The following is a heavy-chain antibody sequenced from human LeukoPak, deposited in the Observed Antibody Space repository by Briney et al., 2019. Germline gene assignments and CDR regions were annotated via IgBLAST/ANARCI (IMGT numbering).Heavy chain of an antibody. J-gene: IGHJ4*02. Sequence: GGSLRLSCAASGFTFSDFWMGWVRHAPGQGLEWVANIRHDGNAKNYVPSVRGRFTMSRDNAKTTLYLQMNSLTAEDTAVYYCATSHDSADNDWGQGTLVTVSS. V-gene: IGHV3-7*01. D-gene: IGHD1-26*01. CDR1: GFTFSDFW. CDR2: IRHDGNAK. CDR3: ATSHDSADND.